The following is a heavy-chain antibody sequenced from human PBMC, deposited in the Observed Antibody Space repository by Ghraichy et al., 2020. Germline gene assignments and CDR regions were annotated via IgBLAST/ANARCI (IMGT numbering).Heavy chain of an antibody. Sequence: ESLNISCAASGFSFSSYAMSWVRQAPGKGLEWVSAISGGGGTTYYADSVKGRFTISRDNSKNTLYLQMSSLRAEDTAVYYCAKGRYNSGWNYFDYWGQGTLVSVSS. D-gene: IGHD6-19*01. CDR3: AKGRYNSGWNYFDY. CDR2: ISGGGGTT. V-gene: IGHV3-23*01. CDR1: GFSFSSYA. J-gene: IGHJ4*02.